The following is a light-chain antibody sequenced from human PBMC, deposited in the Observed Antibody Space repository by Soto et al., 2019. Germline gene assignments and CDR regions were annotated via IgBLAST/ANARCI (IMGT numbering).Light chain of an antibody. V-gene: IGKV1-5*03. CDR2: NAS. CDR3: QQYKSSSLT. J-gene: IGKJ4*01. CDR1: QSISSW. Sequence: DIQMTQSPSTLSASVGDRVTITCRASQSISSWLAWYQQKPGKAPKLLIYNASSLESGIPSRFSGSGSGTDFTLTISGLQPDDVATYYCQQYKSSSLTFGGGTKVDIK.